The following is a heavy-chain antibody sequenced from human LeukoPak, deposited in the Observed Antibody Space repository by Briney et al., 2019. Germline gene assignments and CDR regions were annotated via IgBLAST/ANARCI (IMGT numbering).Heavy chain of an antibody. J-gene: IGHJ6*02. CDR1: GFTFSSYD. D-gene: IGHD1-1*01. CDR3: ARVNVYYGMDV. Sequence: GGSLRLSCAASGFTFSSYDMHWVRQATGKGLEWVSAIGTAGDTYYPGSVKGRFTISRENAKNSLYLQMSSLRAGDTAVYYCARVNVYYGMDVWGQGTTVTVSS. CDR2: IGTAGDT. V-gene: IGHV3-13*01.